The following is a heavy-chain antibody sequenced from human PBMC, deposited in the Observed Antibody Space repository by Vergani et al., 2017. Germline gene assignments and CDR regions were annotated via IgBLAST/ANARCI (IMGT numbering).Heavy chain of an antibody. CDR3: AKAGSVSSVRLQYNFYMDV. CDR2: ISNDGSKK. J-gene: IGHJ6*03. Sequence: QVQLAESGGGRVQPGRSLRLSCAASGFSFSSHAIHWVRQAPGKGLEWVAVISNDGSKKYYADSVKGRFTISRDNSKNTLHLQMYSLRTQDTAVYYCAKAGSVSSVRLQYNFYMDVWGKGTTVTVS. D-gene: IGHD5-24*01. V-gene: IGHV3-30*18. CDR1: GFSFSSHA.